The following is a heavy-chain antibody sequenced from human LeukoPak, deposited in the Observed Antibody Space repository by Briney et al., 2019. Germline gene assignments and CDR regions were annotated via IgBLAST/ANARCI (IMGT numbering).Heavy chain of an antibody. J-gene: IGHJ4*02. V-gene: IGHV3-30*18. CDR2: ISYDGSNK. CDR3: AKLSPGRGDQGVDY. CDR1: GFTFSSYG. Sequence: GGSLRLSCAASGFTFSSYGMHWVRQAPGKGLEWVAVISYDGSNKYYADSVKGRFTISRDNSKNTLYLRMNSLRAEDTAVYYCAKLSPGRGDQGVDYWGQGTLVTVSS. D-gene: IGHD2-21*02.